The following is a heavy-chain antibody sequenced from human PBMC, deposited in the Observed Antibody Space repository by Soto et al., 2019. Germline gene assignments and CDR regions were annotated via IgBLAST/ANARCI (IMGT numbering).Heavy chain of an antibody. D-gene: IGHD6-19*01. CDR2: ISSISSYI. CDR1: GFTFSSYR. CDR3: ARGLKYSSGLT. Sequence: GLLRLYGAASGFTFSSYRMNWVRQAPGKGLEWVSSISSISSYIYYADSVKGRFTISRDNAKNSLYLQMNSLRAEDTAVYYCARGLKYSSGLTWGQGTLVTVSS. V-gene: IGHV3-21*01. J-gene: IGHJ4*02.